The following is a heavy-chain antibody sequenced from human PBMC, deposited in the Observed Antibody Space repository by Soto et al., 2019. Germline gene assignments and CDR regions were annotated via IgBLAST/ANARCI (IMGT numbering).Heavy chain of an antibody. CDR3: AREVVDTAMVSYFDY. D-gene: IGHD5-18*01. Sequence: SETLPLTCAVSGGSISSSNWWSWVRQPPGKGLEWIGEIYHSGSTNYNPSLKSRVTISVDKSKNQFSLKLSYVTAADTAVYYCAREVVDTAMVSYFDYWGQGTLVTVSS. CDR1: GGSISSSNW. V-gene: IGHV4-4*02. J-gene: IGHJ4*02. CDR2: IYHSGST.